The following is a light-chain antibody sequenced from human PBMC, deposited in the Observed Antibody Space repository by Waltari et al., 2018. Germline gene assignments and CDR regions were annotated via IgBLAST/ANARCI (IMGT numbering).Light chain of an antibody. CDR3: QQSYSTPRT. CDR2: AAS. Sequence: DIQMTQSPSSLSASAGDRVTITCRASQSISSYLNWYQQKPGKAPKLLIYAASSLQSGVPLRFSGSGSGTDFTLTISSLQPEDFATYYCQQSYSTPRTFGQGTRLDIK. J-gene: IGKJ5*01. CDR1: QSISSY. V-gene: IGKV1-39*01.